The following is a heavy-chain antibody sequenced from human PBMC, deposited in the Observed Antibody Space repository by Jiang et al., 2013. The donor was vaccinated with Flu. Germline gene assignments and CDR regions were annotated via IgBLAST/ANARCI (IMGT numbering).Heavy chain of an antibody. D-gene: IGHD3-10*01. Sequence: PSETLSLTCAVYGGSFSGYYWSWIRQPPGKGLEWIGEINHSGSTNYNPSLKSRVTISVDTSKNQFSLKLSSVTAADTAVYYCARGSARVRGVRRHGPMDVWGKGTTVTVSS. CDR2: INHSGST. CDR1: GGSFSGYY. CDR3: ARGSARVRGVRRHGPMDV. J-gene: IGHJ6*04. V-gene: IGHV4-34*01.